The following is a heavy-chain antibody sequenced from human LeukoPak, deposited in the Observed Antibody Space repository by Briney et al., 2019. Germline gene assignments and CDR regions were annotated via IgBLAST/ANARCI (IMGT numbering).Heavy chain of an antibody. CDR1: GGTFSSYT. CDR3: ARAGIAVAGYDY. D-gene: IGHD6-19*01. J-gene: IGHJ4*02. Sequence: SVKVSCKASGGTFSSYTISWVRQAPGQGLEWMGRIIPILGIANYAQKFQGRVTITADKSTSTAYMELSSLRAEDTAVYYCARAGIAVAGYDYWGQGTLVTVSS. V-gene: IGHV1-69*02. CDR2: IIPILGIA.